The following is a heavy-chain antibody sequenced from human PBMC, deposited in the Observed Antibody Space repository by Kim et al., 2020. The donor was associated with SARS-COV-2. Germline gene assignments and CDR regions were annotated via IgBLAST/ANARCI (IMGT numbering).Heavy chain of an antibody. V-gene: IGHV1-18*01. CDR3: ARDSSGWSWALGMDV. D-gene: IGHD6-19*01. J-gene: IGHJ6*02. Sequence: KLQGRVTMTTDTSTSTAYMELRSLRSDDTAVYYCARDSSGWSWALGMDVWGQGTTVTVSS.